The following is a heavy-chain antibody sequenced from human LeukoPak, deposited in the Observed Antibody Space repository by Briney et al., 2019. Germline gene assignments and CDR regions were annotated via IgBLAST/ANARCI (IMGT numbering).Heavy chain of an antibody. V-gene: IGHV6-1*01. CDR1: GDSVSSSTAA. Sequence: SQTLSLTCAISGDSVSSSTAAWNWIRQSPSRGLEWLGRTYYRSRWSDEYTTSVESPITINADTSENQFSLQLKSVTPEDTAVYYCARFAYGAPDYWGEGTLVTV. J-gene: IGHJ4*02. CDR3: ARFAYGAPDY. D-gene: IGHD3-10*01. CDR2: TYYRSRWSD.